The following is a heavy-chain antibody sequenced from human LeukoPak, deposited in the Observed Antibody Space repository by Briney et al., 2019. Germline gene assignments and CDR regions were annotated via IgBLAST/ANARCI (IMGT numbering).Heavy chain of an antibody. V-gene: IGHV3-23*01. CDR3: AKDKGRKYYDSSGYPYFDY. J-gene: IGHJ4*02. CDR2: ISGSGGST. CDR1: GFTFSSYA. D-gene: IGHD3-22*01. Sequence: GGSLRLSCAASGFTFSSYAMSWVRQAPGKGLEWVSAISGSGGSTYYADSVKGRFTISRDNSKNTLYLQMNSLRAEDTAVYYCAKDKGRKYYDSSGYPYFDYWGQGTLVTVSS.